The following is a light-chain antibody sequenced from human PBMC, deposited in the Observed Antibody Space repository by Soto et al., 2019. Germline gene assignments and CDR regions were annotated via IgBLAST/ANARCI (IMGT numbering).Light chain of an antibody. CDR2: GAS. CDR3: QQYGSSPPTT. Sequence: EIVLTQSPGTLSLSPGERATLSCRASQSVSSSYLAWYQQKPGQAPRLLIYGASSRATGIPDRFSGSGSGTDSTLTISRLEPEDFAVYYCQQYGSSPPTTFGQGTKVEIK. J-gene: IGKJ1*01. V-gene: IGKV3-20*01. CDR1: QSVSSSY.